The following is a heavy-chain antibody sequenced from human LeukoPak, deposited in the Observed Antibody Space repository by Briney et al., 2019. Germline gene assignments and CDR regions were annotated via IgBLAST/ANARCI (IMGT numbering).Heavy chain of an antibody. CDR1: GGSISSYC. J-gene: IGHJ5*02. CDR3: ARGHYYGSGSPKNWFDP. CDR2: IFYSGST. D-gene: IGHD3-10*01. Sequence: SETLSLTCTVSGGSISSYCWSWIRQPPGKGLEWIGYIFYSGSTNYNPSLKSRVTISVDTSKNQFSLKLSSVTAADTALYYCARGHYYGSGSPKNWFDPWGQGTLVTVSS. V-gene: IGHV4-59*01.